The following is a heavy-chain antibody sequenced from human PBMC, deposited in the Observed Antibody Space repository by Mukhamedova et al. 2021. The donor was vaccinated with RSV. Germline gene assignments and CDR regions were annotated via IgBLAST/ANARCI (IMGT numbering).Heavy chain of an antibody. V-gene: IGHV5-51*01. D-gene: IGHD2-15*01. Sequence: GKGLEWMGIIFPGDSDVKSSPSLEGQVTISADKSINTAYLQWHSLKASDTAMYYCARLSLGGSFDFWVQGSLFFVSS. CDR2: IFPGDSDV. J-gene: IGHJ4*02. CDR3: ARLSLGGSFDF.